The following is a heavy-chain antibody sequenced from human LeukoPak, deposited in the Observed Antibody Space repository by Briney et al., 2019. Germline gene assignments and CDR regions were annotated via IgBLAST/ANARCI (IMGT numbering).Heavy chain of an antibody. CDR3: ARDLVFGTYYYDSSGRAKDY. V-gene: IGHV1-18*01. D-gene: IGHD3-22*01. CDR2: ISAYNGNT. CDR1: GYTFTSYG. Sequence: ASVKVSCKASGYTFTSYGISWVRQAPGQGLEWMRWISAYNGNTNYAQKLQGRVTMTTDTSTSTAYMELRSLRSDDTAVYYCARDLVFGTYYYDSSGRAKDYWGQGTLVTVSS. J-gene: IGHJ4*02.